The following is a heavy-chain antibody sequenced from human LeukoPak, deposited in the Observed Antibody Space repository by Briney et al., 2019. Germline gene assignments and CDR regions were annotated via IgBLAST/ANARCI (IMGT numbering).Heavy chain of an antibody. Sequence: GGSLRLSCAASGFTFSSHGMHWVRQAPGKGLEWVAVISINESNKYYADSVKGRFTISRDNSKSTLYLQMNSLRAEDTAVYYCAKDPSGLWSGPPYYYYYGMDVWGQGTTVTVSS. CDR1: GFTFSSHG. CDR3: AKDPSGLWSGPPYYYYYGMDV. J-gene: IGHJ6*02. CDR2: ISINESNK. V-gene: IGHV3-30*18. D-gene: IGHD3-10*01.